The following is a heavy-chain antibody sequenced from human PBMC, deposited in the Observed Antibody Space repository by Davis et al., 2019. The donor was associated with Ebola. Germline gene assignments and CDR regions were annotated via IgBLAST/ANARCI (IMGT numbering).Heavy chain of an antibody. V-gene: IGHV3-74*01. Sequence: GESLKISCAASGFTVSDNFMSWVRQAPGKGLVWVSRMNGDGSTINYAGSVKGRFTISRDNAKNTLYLQMNGLRHEDTAVYYCVTGGSGWNYWGQGTLVTVSS. CDR2: MNGDGSTI. D-gene: IGHD6-19*01. J-gene: IGHJ4*02. CDR3: VTGGSGWNY. CDR1: GFTVSDNF.